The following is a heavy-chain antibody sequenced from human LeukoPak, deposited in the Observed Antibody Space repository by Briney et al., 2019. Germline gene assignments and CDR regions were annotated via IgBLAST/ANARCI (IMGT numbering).Heavy chain of an antibody. D-gene: IGHD3-22*01. CDR1: GFTFSSYS. CDR2: ISSSSSYI. Sequence: GGSLRLSCAASGFTFSSYSMNWDRQAPGKGLEWVSSISSSSSYIYYADSVKGRFTISRDNAKNSLYLQMNSLRAEDTAVYYCARDSRLYYYDSSGFDAFDIWGQGTMVTVSS. V-gene: IGHV3-21*01. J-gene: IGHJ3*02. CDR3: ARDSRLYYYDSSGFDAFDI.